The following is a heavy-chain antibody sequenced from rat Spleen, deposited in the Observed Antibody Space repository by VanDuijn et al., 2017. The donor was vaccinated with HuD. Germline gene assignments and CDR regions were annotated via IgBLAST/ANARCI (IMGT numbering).Heavy chain of an antibody. J-gene: IGHJ3*01. CDR3: ARAHTTGIRDWLAY. Sequence: QVQLKESGPGLVQPSQTLSLSCTVSGFSLISNSLHWVRQPPGKGLEWMGVIWNTGATRYISALKSRLSISKDTSKSQVFLKMNSLQTEDTATYYCARAHTTGIRDWLAYWGQGTLVTVSS. V-gene: IGHV2-41*01. D-gene: IGHD1-9*01. CDR1: GFSLISNS. CDR2: IWNTGAT.